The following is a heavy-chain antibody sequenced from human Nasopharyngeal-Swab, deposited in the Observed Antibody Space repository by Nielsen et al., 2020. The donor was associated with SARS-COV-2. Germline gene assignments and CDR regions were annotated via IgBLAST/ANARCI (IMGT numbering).Heavy chain of an antibody. CDR2: IKQDGSEK. Sequence: GESLKISCAASGFTFDDYGMNWVRQAPGKGLEWVANIKQDGSEKYYVDSVKGRFTVSRDNAKKSLYLQMSSLRGEDTAVYYCAKGSMIRGEIDYWGQGTLVTVSS. CDR3: AKGSMIRGEIDY. J-gene: IGHJ4*02. V-gene: IGHV3-7*01. CDR1: GFTFDDYG. D-gene: IGHD3-10*01.